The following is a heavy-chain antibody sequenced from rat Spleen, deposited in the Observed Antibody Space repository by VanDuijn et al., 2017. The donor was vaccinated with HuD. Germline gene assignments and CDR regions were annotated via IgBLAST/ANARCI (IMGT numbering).Heavy chain of an antibody. Sequence: EVQLVESGGGLVQPGRSMKLSCAASGFTFSNYYMAWVRQVPTKGLEWVASISHGGGNTFYRDSVKGRLTISRDNAKSTLYLQMNSLRSEDTATYYCARETGYNSYFDYWGQGVMVTVSS. V-gene: IGHV5-25*01. CDR1: GFTFSNYY. CDR3: ARETGYNSYFDY. J-gene: IGHJ2*01. D-gene: IGHD1-4*01. CDR2: ISHGGGNT.